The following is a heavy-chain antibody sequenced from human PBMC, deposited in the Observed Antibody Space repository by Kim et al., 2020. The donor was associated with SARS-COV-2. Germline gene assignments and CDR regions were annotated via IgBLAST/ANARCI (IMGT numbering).Heavy chain of an antibody. CDR3: ARNYGYGSGSFYSY. Sequence: SETLSLTCTVSGDSIGSYYWTWIRQPPGKGLEWIGYIYYTESTNYNPSLKSRVAISVDTSKNQFSLKLSSVTAADTAVYYCARNYGYGSGSFYSYWGQEILVTVSS. J-gene: IGHJ4*02. D-gene: IGHD3-10*01. V-gene: IGHV4-59*08. CDR2: IYYTEST. CDR1: GDSIGSYY.